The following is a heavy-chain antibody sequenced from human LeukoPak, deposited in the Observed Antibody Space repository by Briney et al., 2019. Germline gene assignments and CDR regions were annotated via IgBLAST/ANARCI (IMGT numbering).Heavy chain of an antibody. CDR3: ARVPLDYYSSSRLGALDI. V-gene: IGHV1-2*02. CDR1: GYTFSGNY. J-gene: IGHJ3*02. D-gene: IGHD3-22*01. Sequence: GASVKVSCKASGYTFSGNYLHWVRQAPRQGLEWLGWINPNSGGANYAQRFQGRVTMTRDTSISTVYMELSRLRSDDTAVYYCARVPLDYYSSSRLGALDIWGQGTLVTVSS. CDR2: INPNSGGA.